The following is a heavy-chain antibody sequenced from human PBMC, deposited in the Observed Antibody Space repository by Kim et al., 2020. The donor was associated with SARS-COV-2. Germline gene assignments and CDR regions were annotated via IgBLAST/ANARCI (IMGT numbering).Heavy chain of an antibody. V-gene: IGHV4-34*01. CDR2: INHSGST. CDR3: ARGRNIGYSGSSYYYYYGMDV. Sequence: SETLSLTCAVYGGSFSGYYWSWIRQPPGKGLEWIGEINHSGSTNYNPSLKSRVTISVDTSKNQFSLKLSSVTAADTAVYYCARGRNIGYSGSSYYYYYGMDVWGQGTTVTVSS. J-gene: IGHJ6*02. D-gene: IGHD1-26*01. CDR1: GGSFSGYY.